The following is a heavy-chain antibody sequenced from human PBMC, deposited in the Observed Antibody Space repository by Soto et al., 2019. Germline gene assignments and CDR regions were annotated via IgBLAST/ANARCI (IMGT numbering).Heavy chain of an antibody. V-gene: IGHV3-23*01. D-gene: IGHD3-10*01. CDR1: GFTFSSYA. Sequence: GGSLRLSCAASGFTFSSYAMSWVRQAPGKGLEWVSAISGSGGSTYYADSVKGRFTISRDNSKNTLYLQMNSLRAEDTAVYYCAKDHAGQSYYYYGMDVWGQGTTVTVSS. CDR2: ISGSGGST. CDR3: AKDHAGQSYYYYGMDV. J-gene: IGHJ6*02.